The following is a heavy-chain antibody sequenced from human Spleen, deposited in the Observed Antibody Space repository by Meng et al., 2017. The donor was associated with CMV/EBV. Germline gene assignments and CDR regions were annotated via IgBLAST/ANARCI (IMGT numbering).Heavy chain of an antibody. Sequence: GESLKISFAAPGFPFSKYWMSWVRQAPGKGLEWVANIKQDGSEKYYVDSVRGRFTISKDNAKNSVYLQMNRLRVDDTAVYYCARDAEFTSSWFDTPNWLDPWGQGTLVTVSS. V-gene: IGHV3-7*01. CDR2: IKQDGSEK. CDR3: ARDAEFTSSWFDTPNWLDP. CDR1: GFPFSKYW. J-gene: IGHJ5*02. D-gene: IGHD6-13*01.